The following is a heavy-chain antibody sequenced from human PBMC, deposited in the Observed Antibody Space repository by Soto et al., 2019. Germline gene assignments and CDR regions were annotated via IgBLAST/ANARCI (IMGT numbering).Heavy chain of an antibody. J-gene: IGHJ6*02. CDR3: ARDGAGDIVGPKDYYYYGMDV. Sequence: PSETLSLTCTVSGGSISSGDYYWSWIRQPPGKGLEWIGYIYYSGSTYYNPSLKSRVTISVDTSKNQFSLKLSSVTAADTAVYYCARDGAGDIVGPKDYYYYGMDVWGQGTTVTVSS. CDR2: IYYSGST. CDR1: GGSISSGDYY. V-gene: IGHV4-30-4*01. D-gene: IGHD5-12*01.